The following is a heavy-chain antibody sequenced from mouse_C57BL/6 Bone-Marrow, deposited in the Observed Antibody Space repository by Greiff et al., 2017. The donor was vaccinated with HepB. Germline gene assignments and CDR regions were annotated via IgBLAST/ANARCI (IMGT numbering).Heavy chain of an antibody. V-gene: IGHV5-15*01. J-gene: IGHJ3*01. CDR1: GFTFSDYG. CDR3: ARHGGNYYGSSYGGFAY. Sequence: DVKLVESGGGLVQPGGSLKLSCAASGFTFSDYGMAWVRQAPRQGPEWVAFISNLAYSIYYADTVTGRFTISRENAKNTLYLEMSRLRSEDTAMYYCARHGGNYYGSSYGGFAYWGQGTLVTVSA. D-gene: IGHD1-1*01. CDR2: ISNLAYSI.